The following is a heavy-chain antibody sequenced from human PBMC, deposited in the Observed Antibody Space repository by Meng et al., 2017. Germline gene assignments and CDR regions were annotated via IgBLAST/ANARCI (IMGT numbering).Heavy chain of an antibody. D-gene: IGHD6-19*01. V-gene: IGHV1-8*01. Sequence: VLLAVAVVGLTQARAKGTVASKASGTHILSQASNCLRQAIGQGLEWMGWMNPHSRNTGYAQKFQGRVAMTRNTSISTAYMELSILRSDDTAVYYCARYVAVAGVDYWGQGTLVTVSS. J-gene: IGHJ4*02. CDR3: ARYVAVAGVDY. CDR1: GTHILSQA. CDR2: MNPHSRNT.